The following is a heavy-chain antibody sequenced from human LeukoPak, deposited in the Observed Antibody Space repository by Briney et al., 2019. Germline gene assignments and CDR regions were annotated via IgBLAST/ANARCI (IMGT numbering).Heavy chain of an antibody. Sequence: PSETLSLTCTVSGGSISSYYWSWIRQPPGKGLEWIGYIYYSGSTNYNPSLKSRVTISVDTSKNQFSLKLSSVTAADTAVYYCALDSSGSLYYFDYWGQGTLVTVSS. CDR3: ALDSSGSLYYFDY. V-gene: IGHV4-59*08. J-gene: IGHJ4*02. CDR1: GGSISSYY. CDR2: IYYSGST. D-gene: IGHD3-22*01.